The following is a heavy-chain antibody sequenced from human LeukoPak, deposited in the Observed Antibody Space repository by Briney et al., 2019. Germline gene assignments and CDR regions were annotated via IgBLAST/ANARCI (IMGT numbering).Heavy chain of an antibody. CDR2: IIPILGIA. J-gene: IGHJ2*01. D-gene: IGHD3-10*01. CDR1: GGTFSSYA. CDR3: ARGYYARNDWYFDL. Sequence: GASVKVSCKASGGTFSSYAISWVRQAPGQGLEWMGRIIPILGIANYAQKFQGRVTITVDKSTSTAYMELSSLRSEDTAVYYCARGYYARNDWYFDLWGRGTLVTVSS. V-gene: IGHV1-69*04.